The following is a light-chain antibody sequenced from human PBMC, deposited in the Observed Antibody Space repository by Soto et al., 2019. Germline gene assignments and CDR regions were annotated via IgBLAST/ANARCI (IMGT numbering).Light chain of an antibody. J-gene: IGLJ2*01. CDR2: GNS. V-gene: IGLV1-40*01. CDR3: QSYDSSLSGSVV. CDR1: SSNIGAGYD. Sequence: QSVLTQPPSVSGAPGQRVTISCTGSSSNIGAGYDVHWYQQLPGTAPKLLIYGNSSRPSGVPDRFSGSKSGTSASLAITGLQAKDEADYYCQSYDSSLSGSVVFGGGTKLTVL.